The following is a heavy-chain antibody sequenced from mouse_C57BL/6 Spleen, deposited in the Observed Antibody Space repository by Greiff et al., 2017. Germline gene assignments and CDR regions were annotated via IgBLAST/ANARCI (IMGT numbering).Heavy chain of an antibody. CDR3: ARDGNYDAMDY. Sequence: VQLQQSGPELVKPGASVKISCKASGYAFSSSWMNWVKQRPGKGLEWIGRIYPGDGDTNYNGKFKGKATLTADKSSSTAYMQLSSLTSEDSAVYVCARDGNYDAMDYWGQGTSVTVSS. J-gene: IGHJ4*01. CDR2: IYPGDGDT. D-gene: IGHD2-1*01. V-gene: IGHV1-82*01. CDR1: GYAFSSSW.